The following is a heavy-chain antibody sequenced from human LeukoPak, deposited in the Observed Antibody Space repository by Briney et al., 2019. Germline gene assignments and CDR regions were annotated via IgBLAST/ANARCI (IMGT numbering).Heavy chain of an antibody. CDR3: ARQVATKGEWAFDV. Sequence: SETLSLTCSVSGYFSTGYYWGWIRQPPGKVLEWMASIRPDGHTYSNSSLRNQLTISADMSRNEFSLKLNSLTAADTAVYYCARQVATKGEWAFDVWGQGTVVTVSS. CDR2: IRPDGHT. V-gene: IGHV4-38-2*02. D-gene: IGHD5-12*01. J-gene: IGHJ3*01. CDR1: GYFSTGYY.